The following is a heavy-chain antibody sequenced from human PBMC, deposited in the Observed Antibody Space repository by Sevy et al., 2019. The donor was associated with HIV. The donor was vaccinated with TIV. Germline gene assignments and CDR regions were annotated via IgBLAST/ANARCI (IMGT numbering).Heavy chain of an antibody. CDR1: GGSISSGGYS. Sequence: SETLSLTCAVSGGSISSGGYSWSWIRQPPGKGLEWIGYIYHSGSTYYNPSLKSRVTISVDRSKNQLSLKLSSVTAADTAVYYCAREYSSSSPGYFDYWGQGTLVTVSS. V-gene: IGHV4-30-2*01. D-gene: IGHD6-6*01. CDR2: IYHSGST. CDR3: AREYSSSSPGYFDY. J-gene: IGHJ4*02.